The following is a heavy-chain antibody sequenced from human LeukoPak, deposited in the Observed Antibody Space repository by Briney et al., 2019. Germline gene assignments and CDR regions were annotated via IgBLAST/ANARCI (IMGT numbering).Heavy chain of an antibody. CDR3: ARDGGSSDYDLFDY. Sequence: GGSLRLSCAASGFSFSSYWMTWVRQAPRKGLEWVANINQDGSDRYYVDSVKGRFTISRDNAKNSLSLQMNSLRAEDTAVYFCARDGGSSDYDLFDYWGQGTLVTVSP. D-gene: IGHD5-12*01. J-gene: IGHJ4*02. CDR1: GFSFSSYW. CDR2: INQDGSDR. V-gene: IGHV3-7*05.